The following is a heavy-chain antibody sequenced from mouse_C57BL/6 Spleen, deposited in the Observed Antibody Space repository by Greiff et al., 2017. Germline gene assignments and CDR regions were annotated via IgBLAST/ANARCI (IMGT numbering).Heavy chain of an antibody. CDR3: AKGGIYYYGSSLFYYAMDY. CDR1: GFSLTSYG. Sequence: QVQLKESGPGLVQPSQSLSITCTVSGFSLTSYGVHWVRQSPGKGLEWLGVIWRGGSTDYNAAFMSRLSITKDNSKSQVFFKMNSLQADDTAIYYCAKGGIYYYGSSLFYYAMDYWGQGTSVTVSS. CDR2: IWRGGST. V-gene: IGHV2-5*01. J-gene: IGHJ4*01. D-gene: IGHD1-1*01.